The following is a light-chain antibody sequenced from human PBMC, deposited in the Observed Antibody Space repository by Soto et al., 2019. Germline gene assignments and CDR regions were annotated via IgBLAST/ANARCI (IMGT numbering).Light chain of an antibody. CDR2: GNS. CDR3: QSYDSSLSGRV. CDR1: SSNTGAGYD. V-gene: IGLV1-40*01. J-gene: IGLJ1*01. Sequence: QSVLTQPPSVSGAPGQRATISGPGSSSNTGAGYDVHWYQQLPGTAPKLLIYGNSNRPSGVPDRFSGSKSGTSASLAITGLQAEDEADYYCQSYDSSLSGRVFGTGTKVTVL.